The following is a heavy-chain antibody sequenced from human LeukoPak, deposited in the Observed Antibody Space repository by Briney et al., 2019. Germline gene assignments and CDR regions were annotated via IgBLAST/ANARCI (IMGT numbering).Heavy chain of an antibody. J-gene: IGHJ5*02. CDR3: ARVLYGSGGWFDP. Sequence: PGGSLRLSCAVSGFTFSIYARSWVRQAPGKGRECVSVISGSGGSTCSADSVKGRFPISRDNSKSMLYLQMKSLRAEDTAVYYCARVLYGSGGWFDPWGQGTLVTVSS. CDR2: ISGSGGST. CDR1: GFTFSIYA. V-gene: IGHV3-23*01. D-gene: IGHD3-10*01.